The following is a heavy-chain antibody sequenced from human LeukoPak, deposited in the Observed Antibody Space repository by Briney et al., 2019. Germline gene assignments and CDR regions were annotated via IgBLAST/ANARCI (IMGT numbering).Heavy chain of an antibody. CDR2: ISSGGTII. D-gene: IGHD2-15*01. CDR1: GITFSDYS. J-gene: IGHJ1*01. Sequence: GGSLRLSCAASGITFSDYSMNWVRQAPGKGLEWVSFISSGGTIIYYTDSVKGRFTISRDNAKNSLYLQMNSLRAEDTAVYYCAKDRVYCSGGSCSNYFQHWGQGTLVTVSP. V-gene: IGHV3-48*04. CDR3: AKDRVYCSGGSCSNYFQH.